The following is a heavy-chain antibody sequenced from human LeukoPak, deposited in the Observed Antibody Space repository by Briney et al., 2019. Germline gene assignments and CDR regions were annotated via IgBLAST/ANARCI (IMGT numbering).Heavy chain of an antibody. CDR3: ARADDFWTGYWSH. D-gene: IGHD3/OR15-3a*01. V-gene: IGHV1-18*04. CDR2: ISSNNGNT. J-gene: IGHJ4*02. Sequence: ASVKVSCKASGYNFLTHGISWVRQAPGQGPEWMGWISSNNGNTNYAQKFQGRVTMTTDTATATVYMELTNLRSDDTAVYYCARADDFWTGYWSHWGQGTLVTVSS. CDR1: GYNFLTHG.